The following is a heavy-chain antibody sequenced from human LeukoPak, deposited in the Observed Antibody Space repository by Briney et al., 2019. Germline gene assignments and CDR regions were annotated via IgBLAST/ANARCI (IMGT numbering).Heavy chain of an antibody. D-gene: IGHD3-22*01. CDR2: INHSGST. J-gene: IGHJ4*02. CDR3: ARSPYYYDSSGNWSFDY. V-gene: IGHV4-34*01. CDR1: GGSFSGYY. Sequence: SETLSLTCAVYGGSFSGYYWSWIRQPPGKGLEWIGEINHSGSTNYNPSLKSRVTISVDTSKNQFSLKLSSVTAADTAVYYCARSPYYYDSSGNWSFDYWGQGTLVTVSS.